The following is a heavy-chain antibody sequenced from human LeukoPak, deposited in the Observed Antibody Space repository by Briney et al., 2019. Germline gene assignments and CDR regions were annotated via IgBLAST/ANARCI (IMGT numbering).Heavy chain of an antibody. Sequence: SVKVSCKASGGTFSSYAISWVRQAPGQGLEWMGRIIPILGIANYAQTLQGRVTMTTNTSTSTAYMELRSLRSDDTAVYYCAREVMSSSRASDYWGQGTLVTVSS. CDR2: IIPILGIA. J-gene: IGHJ4*02. V-gene: IGHV1-69*04. CDR1: GGTFSSYA. CDR3: AREVMSSSRASDY. D-gene: IGHD6-6*01.